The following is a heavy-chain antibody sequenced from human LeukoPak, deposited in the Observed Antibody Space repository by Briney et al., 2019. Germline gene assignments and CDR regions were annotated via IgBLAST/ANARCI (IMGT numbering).Heavy chain of an antibody. CDR3: ARRRDWTGTFDI. CDR1: GGSISSYY. J-gene: IGHJ3*02. Sequence: PSETLSLTCTVSGGSISSYYWSWIRQPPGKGLEWIGYIYYSGSTNYNPSLKSRVTISVDTSKNQFSLKLSSVTAADTAVYYCARRRDWTGTFDIWGQGTMVTVSS. V-gene: IGHV4-59*08. D-gene: IGHD3/OR15-3a*01. CDR2: IYYSGST.